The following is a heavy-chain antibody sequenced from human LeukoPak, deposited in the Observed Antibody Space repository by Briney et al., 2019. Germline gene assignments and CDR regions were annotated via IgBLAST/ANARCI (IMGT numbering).Heavy chain of an antibody. CDR1: GGTFSSYA. CDR2: IIPIFGTA. V-gene: IGHV1-69*01. CDR3: ARVALPAGSGTLSDY. D-gene: IGHD3-10*01. Sequence: ASVKVSCKASGGTFSSYAISWVRQAPGQGLEWMGGIIPIFGTANYAQKFQGRVTITADESTSTAYMELSSLRSEDTAVYYCARVALPAGSGTLSDYWGQGTLVTVSS. J-gene: IGHJ4*02.